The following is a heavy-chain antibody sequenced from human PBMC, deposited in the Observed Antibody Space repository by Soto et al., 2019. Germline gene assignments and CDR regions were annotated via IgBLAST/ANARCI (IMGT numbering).Heavy chain of an antibody. CDR3: ARGGNTVVTGGLDP. V-gene: IGHV1-69*01. Sequence: QVQRVQSGAEVKKPGSSVKVSCKASGGTFSSYAISWVRQAPGQGLEWMGGIIPIFGTANYAQKFQGRVTITEDESTGTAYMELSRRRSEDTAVYYCARGGNTVVTGGLDPWGQGTLVTVSS. CDR1: GGTFSSYA. D-gene: IGHD4-17*01. CDR2: IIPIFGTA. J-gene: IGHJ5*02.